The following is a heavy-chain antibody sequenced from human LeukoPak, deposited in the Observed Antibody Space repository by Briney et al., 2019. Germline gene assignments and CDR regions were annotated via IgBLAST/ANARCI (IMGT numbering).Heavy chain of an antibody. J-gene: IGHJ4*02. CDR2: INHSGST. CDR3: ARGGSPVGATNDY. V-gene: IGHV4-34*01. D-gene: IGHD1-26*01. CDR1: GGSISSYY. Sequence: SETLSLTCTVSGGSISSYYWSWIRQPPGKGLEWIGEINHSGSTNYNPSLKSRVTISVDTSKNQFSLKLSSVTAADTAVYYCARGGSPVGATNDYWGQGTLVTVSS.